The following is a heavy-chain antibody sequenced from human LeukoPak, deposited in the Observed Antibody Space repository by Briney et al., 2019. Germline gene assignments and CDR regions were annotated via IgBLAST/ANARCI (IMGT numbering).Heavy chain of an antibody. CDR1: GFTFSSYW. CDR2: VKSDGSSA. V-gene: IGHV3-74*01. J-gene: IGHJ4*02. CDR3: ARDRGTPWYFDY. Sequence: GGSLRLSCAASGFTFSSYWMHWVRQAPGKGLVWVSRVKSDGSSASYADSVKGRFTISRDNAKNTLFLQMNSLRVEDTAVYYCARDRGTPWYFDYRGQGTLVTVSS.